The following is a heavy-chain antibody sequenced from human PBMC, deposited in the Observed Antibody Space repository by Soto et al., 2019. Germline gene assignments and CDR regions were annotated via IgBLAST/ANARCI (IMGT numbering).Heavy chain of an antibody. D-gene: IGHD2-2*01. J-gene: IGHJ6*02. CDR1: GLTFSTQT. V-gene: IGHV3-30*01. Sequence: GGSLRLSCAASGLTFSTQTMNWVRQTPGKGLEWVAVISYDGSNIYYSDSVKGRFTISRDNSKSTLYLQMNSLRTEDTAVYHCAAPDSSTWYSAYYYYAMDVWGQGTTVTVSS. CDR2: ISYDGSNI. CDR3: AAPDSSTWYSAYYYYAMDV.